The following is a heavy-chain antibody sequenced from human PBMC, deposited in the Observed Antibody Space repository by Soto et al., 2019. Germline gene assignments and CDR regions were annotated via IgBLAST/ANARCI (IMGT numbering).Heavy chain of an antibody. V-gene: IGHV1-18*01. CDR2: ISAYNGNT. CDR1: GYTFTSYG. CDR3: ERVGFFIGTGGRHYYFSVLDV. Sequence: ASVKVSCKASGYTFTSYGISWVRQAPGQGLEWMGWISAYNGNTNYARKLQGRVTMTTDTSTSTAYMELRSLRSDDTAVYYCERVGFFIGTGGRHYYFSVLDVWGQGTTVPVS. J-gene: IGHJ6*02. D-gene: IGHD3-10*01.